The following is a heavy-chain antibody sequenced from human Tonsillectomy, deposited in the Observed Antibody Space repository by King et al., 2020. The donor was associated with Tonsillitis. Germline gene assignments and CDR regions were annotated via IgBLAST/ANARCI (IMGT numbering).Heavy chain of an antibody. V-gene: IGHV4-59*13. CDR1: GGSISSYY. CDR3: ARGHDSSGYHYYGMDV. D-gene: IGHD3-22*01. CDR2: IYNSGST. J-gene: IGHJ6*02. Sequence: VQLQESGPGLVKSSETLSLTCTVSGGSISSYYWSWIRQPPGKGLEWIGYIYNSGSTNYNPSLKSRVTISVDTSKNQFSLKLSSVTAADTAVYYCARGHDSSGYHYYGMDVWGQGTTVTVSS.